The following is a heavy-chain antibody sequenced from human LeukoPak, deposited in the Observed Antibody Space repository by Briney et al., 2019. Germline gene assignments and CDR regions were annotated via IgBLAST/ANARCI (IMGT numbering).Heavy chain of an antibody. V-gene: IGHV3-74*01. Sequence: PGGSLRLSCAASGFTFSGFWMHWVRQAPGKGLVWVSCISFDGSDATYADSVKGRFTISRDNAKNTLHLQMDSLTVEDTAVYYCARHPVQVGATASDAFDIWGQGTMVTVSS. CDR1: GFTFSGFW. J-gene: IGHJ3*02. CDR3: ARHPVQVGATASDAFDI. D-gene: IGHD1-26*01. CDR2: ISFDGSDA.